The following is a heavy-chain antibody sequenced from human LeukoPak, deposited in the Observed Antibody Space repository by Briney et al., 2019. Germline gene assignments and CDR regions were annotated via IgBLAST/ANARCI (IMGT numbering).Heavy chain of an antibody. CDR2: INPNSGGT. Sequence: ASVKVSCKASGYTFTCYYMHWVRQAPGQGLEWMGWINPNSGGTNYAQKFQGRVTMTRDTSISTAYMELSRLRSDDTAVYYCARIYCGGDCYSGGYNWFDPWGQGTLVTVSS. D-gene: IGHD2-21*02. J-gene: IGHJ5*02. CDR1: GYTFTCYY. CDR3: ARIYCGGDCYSGGYNWFDP. V-gene: IGHV1-2*02.